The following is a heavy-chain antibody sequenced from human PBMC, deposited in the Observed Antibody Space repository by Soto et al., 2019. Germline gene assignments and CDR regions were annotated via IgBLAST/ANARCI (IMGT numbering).Heavy chain of an antibody. Sequence: GGSLRLSCAASGFTFSNAWMNWVRQAPGKGLEWVGRIKSKTDGGPTDYGAPVKGRFTISRDDSKNTLYLQMNSLKTEDTAVYYCTTEEIYAVGARFPAFDIWGQGTMVTVSS. CDR3: TTEEIYAVGARFPAFDI. CDR2: IKSKTDGGPT. V-gene: IGHV3-15*07. J-gene: IGHJ3*02. D-gene: IGHD1-26*01. CDR1: GFTFSNAW.